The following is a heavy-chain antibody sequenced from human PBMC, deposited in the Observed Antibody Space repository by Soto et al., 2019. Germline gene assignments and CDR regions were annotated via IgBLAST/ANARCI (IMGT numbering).Heavy chain of an antibody. V-gene: IGHV5-10-1*01. D-gene: IGHD6-13*01. Sequence: GASVKISCNCSSPSVTPHRLSWVLPMCGEGLGRMGRTEASDPYTNYSPSFEAHVTISAVQAFSTAYLEWSSLKASDTAMYYCARPEYSSSWADWGQGTLVTV. CDR2: TEASDPYT. CDR3: ARPEYSSSWAD. CDR1: SPSVTPHR. J-gene: IGHJ4*02.